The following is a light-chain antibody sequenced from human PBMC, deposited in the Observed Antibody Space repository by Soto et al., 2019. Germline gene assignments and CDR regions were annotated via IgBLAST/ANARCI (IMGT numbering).Light chain of an antibody. CDR2: NND. CDR1: GSNIGPNY. J-gene: IGLJ3*02. Sequence: HSALTQPPSASGTPGQRVTMSCSGSGSNIGPNYVYWFQQFPGTAPKLLIYNNDQRPSGVPDRFSGSKSGTSASLDISGLRSEDEADYYCAAWDDSLSGRVFGGGTKLTVL. V-gene: IGLV1-47*02. CDR3: AAWDDSLSGRV.